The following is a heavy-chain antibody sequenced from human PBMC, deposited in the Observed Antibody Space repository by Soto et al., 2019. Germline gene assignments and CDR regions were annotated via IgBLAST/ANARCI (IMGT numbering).Heavy chain of an antibody. V-gene: IGHV1-3*01. CDR1: GYTFTSYA. CDR3: ARDLVSSRYYYDSSARLGFDY. CDR2: INAVNGNT. J-gene: IGHJ4*02. D-gene: IGHD3-22*01. Sequence: ASVKVSCKASGYTFTSYAMHWLRQAPGQRLEWMGWINAVNGNTKYSQKFQGRVTITRDTSASTAYMELSSLRSEDTAVYYCARDLVSSRYYYDSSARLGFDYWGQGTLVTAPQ.